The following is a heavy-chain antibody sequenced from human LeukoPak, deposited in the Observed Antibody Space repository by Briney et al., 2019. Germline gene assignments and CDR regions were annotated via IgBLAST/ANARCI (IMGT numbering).Heavy chain of an antibody. D-gene: IGHD6-19*01. CDR2: IYYSGST. J-gene: IGHJ4*02. CDR3: ARVTAVAGATSTSIFDY. V-gene: IGHV4-61*01. CDR1: GGSVSSGSYY. Sequence: PSETLSLTCTVSGGSVSSGSYYWSWIRQPPGKGLEWIGYIYYSGSTNYNPSLKSRVTISVDTSKNQFSLKLSSVTAADTAVYYCARVTAVAGATSTSIFDYWGQGTLVTVSS.